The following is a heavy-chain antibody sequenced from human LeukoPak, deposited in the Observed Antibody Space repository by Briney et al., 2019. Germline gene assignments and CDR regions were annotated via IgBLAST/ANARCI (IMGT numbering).Heavy chain of an antibody. Sequence: GGSLRLSCAASGFTFSKYYMHWVRQAPGKGLEWVVKMNQEGSSISYVDSVKGRFTISRDNAKNSLFLQMNSLRAEDTAVYYCVTADSGRNDFAHWGQGTLVTVSS. CDR2: MNQEGSSI. CDR1: GFTFSKYY. J-gene: IGHJ4*02. V-gene: IGHV3-7*03. D-gene: IGHD2-8*02. CDR3: VTADSGRNDFAH.